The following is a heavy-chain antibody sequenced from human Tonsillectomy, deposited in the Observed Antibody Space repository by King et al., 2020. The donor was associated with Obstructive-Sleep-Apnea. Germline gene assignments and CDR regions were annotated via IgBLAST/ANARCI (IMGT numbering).Heavy chain of an antibody. CDR2: ILYDGSNT. Sequence: MQLVQSGGGVVQPGRSLRLSCAASGYTISNYGMHWVRQAPGKGLEWVAIILYDGSNTYYADSVKGRFTISRDNSKNTLYLQMNSLRSEDTAVYYCASPDGSGSHPPYYAYWGQGTLVTVSS. CDR1: GYTISNYG. D-gene: IGHD3-10*01. V-gene: IGHV3-30*03. J-gene: IGHJ4*02. CDR3: ASPDGSGSHPPYYAY.